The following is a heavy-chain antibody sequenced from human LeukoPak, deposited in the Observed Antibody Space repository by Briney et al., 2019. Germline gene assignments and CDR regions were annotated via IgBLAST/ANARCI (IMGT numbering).Heavy chain of an antibody. CDR2: IYHSGST. D-gene: IGHD3-10*01. Sequence: SETLSLTCAVSGYSNSSGYYWGWIRQPPGKGLEWIGSIYHSGSTYYNPSLKSRVTISVDTSKNQFSLKLSSVTAADTAVYYCARTEGYYGSGSYYKSPMFDPWGQGTLVTVSS. CDR1: GYSNSSGYY. V-gene: IGHV4-38-2*01. J-gene: IGHJ5*02. CDR3: ARTEGYYGSGSYYKSPMFDP.